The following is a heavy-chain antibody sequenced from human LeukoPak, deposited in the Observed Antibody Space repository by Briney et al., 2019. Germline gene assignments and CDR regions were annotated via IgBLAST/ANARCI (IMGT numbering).Heavy chain of an antibody. CDR1: GFTFSSYS. CDR3: AKDHGRDYYGSGRYDY. J-gene: IGHJ4*02. CDR2: ISGSGGST. V-gene: IGHV3-23*01. D-gene: IGHD3-10*01. Sequence: GGSLRLSCAASGFTFSSYSMNWVRQAPGKGLEWVSAISGSGGSTYYADSVKGRFTISRDNSKNTLHLQMNSLRAEDTAVYYCAKDHGRDYYGSGRYDYWGQGTLVTVSS.